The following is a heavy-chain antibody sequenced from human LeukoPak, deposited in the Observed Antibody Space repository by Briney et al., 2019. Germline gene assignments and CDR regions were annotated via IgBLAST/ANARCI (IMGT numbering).Heavy chain of an antibody. J-gene: IGHJ4*02. V-gene: IGHV3-15*01. CDR1: GFTFSNAW. CDR2: IKSKTDGGTT. CDR3: TTDLVATINLGDY. Sequence: GGSLRLSCAASGFTFSNAWMSWVRQAPGKGLEWVGRIKSKTDGGTTDYAAPVKGRFTISRDDSKNTLYLQMNSLKTEDTAVYYCTTDLVATINLGDYWGQGTLVTVSS. D-gene: IGHD5-12*01.